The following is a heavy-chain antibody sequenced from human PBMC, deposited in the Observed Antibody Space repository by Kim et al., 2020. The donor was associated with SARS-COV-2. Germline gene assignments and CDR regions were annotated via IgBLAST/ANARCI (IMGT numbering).Heavy chain of an antibody. CDR1: GYTFTSYA. J-gene: IGHJ6*02. V-gene: IGHV1-3*01. Sequence: ASVKVSCKASGYTFTSYAMHWVRQAPGQRLEWMGWINAGNGNTKYSQKFQGRVTITRDTSASTAYMELSSLRSEDTAVYYCGVYSSDYYYYGMDVWGQGTTVTVSS. CDR2: INAGNGNT. CDR3: GVYSSDYYYYGMDV. D-gene: IGHD6-19*01.